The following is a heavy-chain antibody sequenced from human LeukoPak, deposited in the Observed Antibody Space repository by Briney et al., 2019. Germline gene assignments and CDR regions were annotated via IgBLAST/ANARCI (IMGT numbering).Heavy chain of an antibody. Sequence: SETLSLTCTVSGGSISSYYWSWIRQPAGKGLEWIGRIYTSGSTNYNPSLKSRVTMSVDTSKNQFSLKLSSVTAADTAVYYCAREGFDGSGSYYYDYWSQGTLVTVSS. D-gene: IGHD3-10*01. CDR3: AREGFDGSGSYYYDY. CDR2: IYTSGST. V-gene: IGHV4-4*07. J-gene: IGHJ4*02. CDR1: GGSISSYY.